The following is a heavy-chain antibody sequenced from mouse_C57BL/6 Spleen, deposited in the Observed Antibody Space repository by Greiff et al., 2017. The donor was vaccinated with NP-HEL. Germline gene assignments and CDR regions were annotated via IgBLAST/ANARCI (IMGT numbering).Heavy chain of an antibody. CDR3: ARGSPLYAMGY. CDR2: INPGSGGT. V-gene: IGHV1-54*01. CDR1: GYAFTNYL. Sequence: VQLQESGAELVRPGTSVKVSCKASGYAFTNYLIEWVKQRPGQGLEWIGVINPGSGGTNYNETFKGKATLTADKSSSPAYMQLSSLTSEDSAFYFCARGSPLYAMGYWGQVTSVTVSS. J-gene: IGHJ4*01.